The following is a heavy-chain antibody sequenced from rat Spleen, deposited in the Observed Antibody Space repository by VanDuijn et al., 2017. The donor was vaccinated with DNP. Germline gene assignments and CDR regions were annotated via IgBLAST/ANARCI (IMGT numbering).Heavy chain of an antibody. J-gene: IGHJ2*01. CDR3: ARGNNGGYDY. CDR1: GFSLTSYN. V-gene: IGHV2-30*01. Sequence: QVQLKESGPGLVLPSQTLSLTCTVSGFSLTSYNVHWVRQPIGKGLEWMGIIWTGGNTDYNSTLKSRLSISRDTSKSQVFLKMNSLQTEDIATYYCARGNNGGYDYWGQGVMVTVSS. CDR2: IWTGGNT. D-gene: IGHD1-11*01.